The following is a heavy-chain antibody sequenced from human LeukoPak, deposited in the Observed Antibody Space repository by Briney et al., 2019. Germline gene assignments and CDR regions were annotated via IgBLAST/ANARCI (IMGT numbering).Heavy chain of an antibody. D-gene: IGHD6-13*01. V-gene: IGHV4-59*01. Sequence: SETLSLTCTVSGGSISSYYWSWIRQPPGKGLEWIGYIYYSGSTNYNPSLKSRVTISVDTSKNQFSLKLSSVTAADTAVYYCARGGDSSSWSLYYYYYGMDVWGQGTTVTVSS. CDR2: IYYSGST. CDR1: GGSISSYY. J-gene: IGHJ6*02. CDR3: ARGGDSSSWSLYYYYYGMDV.